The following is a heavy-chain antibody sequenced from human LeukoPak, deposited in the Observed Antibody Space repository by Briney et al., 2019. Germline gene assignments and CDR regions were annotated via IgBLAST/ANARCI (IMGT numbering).Heavy chain of an antibody. V-gene: IGHV3-23*01. Sequence: AGSLRLSCAASGFTFSNYDMTWVRQPPGKGPEWVSTIGDSGERTYYADSVKGRFTISRDNSKNTLSLQMNSLRVEDTAVYYCAKDVVRGVVKTDYWGQGTLVTVSS. CDR2: IGDSGERT. CDR3: AKDVVRGVVKTDY. D-gene: IGHD3-10*01. J-gene: IGHJ4*02. CDR1: GFTFSNYD.